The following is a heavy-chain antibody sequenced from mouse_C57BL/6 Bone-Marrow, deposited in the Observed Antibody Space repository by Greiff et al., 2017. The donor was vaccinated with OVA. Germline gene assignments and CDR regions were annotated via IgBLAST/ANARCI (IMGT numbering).Heavy chain of an antibody. D-gene: IGHD2-3*01. Sequence: EVQLQESGGDLVKPGGSLKLSCAASGFTFSSYGMSWVRQTPDKRLEWVATISSGGSYPYYPDSVKGRFTISRDNAKNTLYLQMSSLKSEDTAMYYCARQGGYYGWFAYWGQGTLVTVSA. J-gene: IGHJ3*01. V-gene: IGHV5-6*01. CDR3: ARQGGYYGWFAY. CDR2: ISSGGSYP. CDR1: GFTFSSYG.